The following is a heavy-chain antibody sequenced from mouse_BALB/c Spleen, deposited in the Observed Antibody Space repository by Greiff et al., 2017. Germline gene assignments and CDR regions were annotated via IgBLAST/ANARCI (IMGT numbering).Heavy chain of an antibody. CDR1: GFTFSSYA. J-gene: IGHJ4*01. Sequence: EVQGVESGGGLVKPGGSLKLSCAASGFTFSSYAMSWVRQSPEKRLEWVAEISSGGSYTYYPDTVTGRFTISRDNAKNTLYLEMSSLRSEDTAMYYCARENGNGRMDYWGQGTSVTVSS. CDR2: ISSGGSYT. CDR3: ARENGNGRMDY. D-gene: IGHD2-1*01. V-gene: IGHV5-9-4*01.